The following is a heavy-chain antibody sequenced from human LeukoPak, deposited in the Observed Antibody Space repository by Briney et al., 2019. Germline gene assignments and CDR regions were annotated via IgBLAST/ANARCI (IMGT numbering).Heavy chain of an antibody. CDR1: GFTFSSYW. CDR3: ARVSYYDSSGSSLQH. Sequence: GGSLRLSCAASGFTFSSYWMHWVRQAPGKGLVWVSRINSDGSSTSYADSVKGRFTISRDNAKNTLYLQMNSLRAEDTAVYYCARVSYYDSSGSSLQHWGQGTLVTVSS. D-gene: IGHD3-22*01. J-gene: IGHJ1*01. CDR2: INSDGSST. V-gene: IGHV3-74*01.